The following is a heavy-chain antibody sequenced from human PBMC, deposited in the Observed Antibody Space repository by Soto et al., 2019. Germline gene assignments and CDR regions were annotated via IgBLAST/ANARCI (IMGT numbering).Heavy chain of an antibody. CDR3: ARDRGYSCFDY. Sequence: GGSLRLSCAASGFTFSSSWMNWVRQAPGKGLEWVAGIKEDGSEKYYVDFVKGRFTISSDNAENSLYLQMNGLRAEDTAVYYCARDRGYSCFDYWGLGTLVTVSS. CDR2: IKEDGSEK. CDR1: GFTFSSSW. V-gene: IGHV3-7*01. J-gene: IGHJ4*02. D-gene: IGHD5-18*01.